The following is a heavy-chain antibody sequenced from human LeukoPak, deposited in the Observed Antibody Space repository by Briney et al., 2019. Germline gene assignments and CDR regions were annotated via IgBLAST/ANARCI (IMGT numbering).Heavy chain of an antibody. V-gene: IGHV4-39*02. CDR3: AKRDDSGGNLVDL. J-gene: IGHJ4*02. Sequence: TSETLSLTCTVSGGSIRSGSHYWARIRQPPGKGLEWIGSIYYSGSTYYNPSLGNRVTISIATSKNHFSLKLSSLSAADTSVYYCAKRDDSGGNLVDLWGQGTLVTVS. CDR1: GGSIRSGSHY. CDR2: IYYSGST. D-gene: IGHD3-22*01.